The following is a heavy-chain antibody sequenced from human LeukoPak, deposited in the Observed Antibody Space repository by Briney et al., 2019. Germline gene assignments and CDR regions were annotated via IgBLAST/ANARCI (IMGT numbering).Heavy chain of an antibody. J-gene: IGHJ6*03. V-gene: IGHV4-4*07. Sequence: SETLSLTCTVSGGSISSYYWSWIRQPAGKGLEWIGRIYTSGSTNYNPSLKSRVTMSVDTSKNQFSLKLSSVTAADTAVYYCARDGGRRRRDGYILYYYYYMDVWGKGTTVTISS. CDR3: ARDGGRRRRDGYILYYYYYMDV. D-gene: IGHD5-24*01. CDR1: GGSISSYY. CDR2: IYTSGST.